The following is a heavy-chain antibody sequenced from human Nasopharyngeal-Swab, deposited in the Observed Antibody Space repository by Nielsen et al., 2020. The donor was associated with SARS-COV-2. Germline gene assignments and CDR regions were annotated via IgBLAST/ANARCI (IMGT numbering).Heavy chain of an antibody. D-gene: IGHD1-1*01. V-gene: IGHV1-46*01. CDR2: INPSGGDT. Sequence: ASVKVYCKASGYTFTTYNVHWVRQAPGQGLEWMGSINPSGGDTGYAQKFQGRVTMTRDTSTSTVYMEVSSLRSEDTAVYYCANRRLEGIDVWGQGTTV. J-gene: IGHJ6*02. CDR1: GYTFTTYN. CDR3: ANRRLEGIDV.